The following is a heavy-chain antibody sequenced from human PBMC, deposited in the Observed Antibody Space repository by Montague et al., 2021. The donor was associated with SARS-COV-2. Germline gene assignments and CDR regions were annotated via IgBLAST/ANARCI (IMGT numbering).Heavy chain of an antibody. J-gene: IGHJ4*02. CDR3: ARHYSATLPAVY. Sequence: SETRPLTCTVSGGSISSFYWSWFRQPPGKGLEWIGYISDSGSTNYNPSLTSRVTMSVDTSKNQFSLKVNSVTAADTAVYYCARHYSATLPAVYWGQGTLVTVSS. D-gene: IGHD2-15*01. V-gene: IGHV4-59*08. CDR1: GGSISSFY. CDR2: ISDSGST.